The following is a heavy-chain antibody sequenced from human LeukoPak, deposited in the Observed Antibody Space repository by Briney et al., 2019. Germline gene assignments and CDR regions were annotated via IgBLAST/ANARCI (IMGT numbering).Heavy chain of an antibody. D-gene: IGHD2-15*01. V-gene: IGHV4-34*01. J-gene: IGHJ6*02. CDR2: INHSGST. Sequence: KTSETLSLTCAVYGGSFSGCYWSWIRQPPGKGLEWIGEINHSGSTNYNPSLKSRVTISVDTSKNQFSLKLSSVTAADTAVYYCARGGGLYCSGGSCYRHYYYYYGMDVWGQGTTVTVSS. CDR3: ARGGGLYCSGGSCYRHYYYYYGMDV. CDR1: GGSFSGCY.